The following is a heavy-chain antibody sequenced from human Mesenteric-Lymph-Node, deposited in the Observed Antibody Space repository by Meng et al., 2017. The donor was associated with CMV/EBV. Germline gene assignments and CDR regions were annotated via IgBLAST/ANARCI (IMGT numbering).Heavy chain of an antibody. V-gene: IGHV1-69*02. CDR3: ARSRRSTIFGVVDYYYYYGMDV. CDR1: GGTFSSYT. CDR2: IIPILGIA. D-gene: IGHD3-3*01. J-gene: IGHJ6*02. Sequence: SVKVSCKASGGTFSSYTISWVRQAPGQGLEWMGRIIPILGIANYAQKFQGRVTITADKSTSTAYMELSSLRSEDTAVYYCARSRRSTIFGVVDYYYYYGMDVWGQGTTVTVSS.